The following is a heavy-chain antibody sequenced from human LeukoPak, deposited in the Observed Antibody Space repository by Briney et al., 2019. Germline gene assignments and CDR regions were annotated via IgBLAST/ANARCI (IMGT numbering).Heavy chain of an antibody. CDR3: ATETNGRHYDY. D-gene: IGHD1-14*01. V-gene: IGHV3-21*06. Sequence: GGSLRLSCTASGLTFSTSGFNWLRQAPGKGLEWVASIGPTGSDRYHADSIKGRFTISRDNANNFLYLQMNSLRAEDTAVYYCATETNGRHYDYWGQGTLLTVSS. CDR2: IGPTGSDR. CDR1: GLTFSTSG. J-gene: IGHJ4*02.